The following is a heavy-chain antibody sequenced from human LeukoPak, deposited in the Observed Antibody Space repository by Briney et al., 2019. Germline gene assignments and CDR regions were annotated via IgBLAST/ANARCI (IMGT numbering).Heavy chain of an antibody. CDR3: ARRLSTWSEGWFDP. D-gene: IGHD6-13*01. Sequence: ASVKVPCKASGYTFIDYYIHWVRQAPGQGLEWMGWINPNNGGPHHAQKFQGRVTMTRDTSISTAYMELSRLTSDDTAVYYCARRLSTWSEGWFDPWGQGTLVTVSS. V-gene: IGHV1-2*02. CDR2: INPNNGGP. J-gene: IGHJ5*02. CDR1: GYTFIDYY.